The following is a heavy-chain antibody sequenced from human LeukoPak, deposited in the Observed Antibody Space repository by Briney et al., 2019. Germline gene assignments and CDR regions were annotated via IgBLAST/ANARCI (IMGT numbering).Heavy chain of an antibody. CDR1: GGSISPYY. J-gene: IGHJ4*02. CDR3: TKATQWLAFDY. V-gene: IGHV4-4*07. Sequence: SETLSLTCTVSGGSISPYYWSWIRQPAGQGLEWIGRIYTSGSSNYNPSLKSRATISVDTSKNQISLKLSSVTAADTAVYYCTKATQWLAFDYWGRGTLVTVSS. CDR2: IYTSGSS. D-gene: IGHD6-19*01.